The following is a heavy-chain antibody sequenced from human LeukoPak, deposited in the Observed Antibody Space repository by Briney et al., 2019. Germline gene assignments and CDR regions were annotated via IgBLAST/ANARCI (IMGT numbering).Heavy chain of an antibody. CDR1: GGTFSSYA. CDR3: ARLDYYDSSGKFDY. J-gene: IGHJ4*02. CDR2: IIPILGIA. D-gene: IGHD3-22*01. Sequence: SVKVSCKASGGTFSSYAISWVRQAPGQGLEWMGRIIPILGIANYAQKFQGRVTITADKSTSTAYMELSSLRSEDTAVYYCARLDYYDSSGKFDYWGQGTLVTVSS. V-gene: IGHV1-69*04.